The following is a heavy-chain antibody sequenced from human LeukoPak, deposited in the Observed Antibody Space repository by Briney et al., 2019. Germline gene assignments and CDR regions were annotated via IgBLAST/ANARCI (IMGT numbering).Heavy chain of an antibody. V-gene: IGHV4-34*01. Sequence: SETLSLTCAVYGGSFSGYYWSWIRQPSGKGLEWIGEINHSGSTNYNPSLKSRVTISRDTSKNQVSLKLTSVTTADTAVYYCARDRYDHDSSGYYEFWGQGTLVTVSS. D-gene: IGHD3-22*01. CDR2: INHSGST. CDR1: GGSFSGYY. J-gene: IGHJ4*02. CDR3: ARDRYDHDSSGYYEF.